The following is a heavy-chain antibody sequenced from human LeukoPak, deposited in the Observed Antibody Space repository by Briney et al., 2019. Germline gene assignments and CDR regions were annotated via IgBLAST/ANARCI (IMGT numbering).Heavy chain of an antibody. V-gene: IGHV3-74*01. J-gene: IGHJ5*02. D-gene: IGHD6-13*01. Sequence: GGSLRLSCAASGFTFSSYWMHWVRHAPGRGLVWVSRINSDGSSTNYADSVKGRFTVSRDHAKNTLYLQMNSLRADDTAVYYCARGGAGEAAADNWFDPWGQGTLVTVSS. CDR3: ARGGAGEAAADNWFDP. CDR2: INSDGSST. CDR1: GFTFSSYW.